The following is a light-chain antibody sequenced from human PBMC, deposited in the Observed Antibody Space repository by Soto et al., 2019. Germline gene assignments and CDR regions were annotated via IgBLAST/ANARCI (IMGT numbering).Light chain of an antibody. CDR2: SNN. J-gene: IGLJ3*02. CDR3: ATWDDSLNGWV. Sequence: QSVLTQPPSASGTPGQRVTISCSGSSSNIGSNTVSWYQQLPGTAPNLLIYSNNQRPSGVPDRFSGSKSGTSASLAISGLQSEDEADYYCATWDDSLNGWVFGGGTQLTVL. V-gene: IGLV1-44*01. CDR1: SSNIGSNT.